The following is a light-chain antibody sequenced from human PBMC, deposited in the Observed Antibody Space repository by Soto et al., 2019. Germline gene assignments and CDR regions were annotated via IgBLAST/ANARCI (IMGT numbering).Light chain of an antibody. CDR2: EDN. CDR1: SGSIASNY. Sequence: NFMLTQPHSVSESPGKTVTISCTRSSGSIASNYVQWYQQRPGSAPTTVIYEDNQRPSGVPDRFSGSIDSSSNSASLTISGLKTEDEADYYCQSYESSIYVVFGGGTKLTVL. CDR3: QSYESSIYVV. V-gene: IGLV6-57*04. J-gene: IGLJ2*01.